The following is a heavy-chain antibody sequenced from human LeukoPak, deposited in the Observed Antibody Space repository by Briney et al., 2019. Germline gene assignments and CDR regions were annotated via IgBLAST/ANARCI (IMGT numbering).Heavy chain of an antibody. CDR3: ARDLIPAVSWGSGYDGLGY. V-gene: IGHV3-64*01. CDR1: GFTFSSYS. D-gene: IGHD5-12*01. J-gene: IGHJ4*02. Sequence: GGSLRLSCAASGFTFSSYSMHWVRQAPGKGLEYVSAISSNGGSTYYANSVKGRFTISRDNSKNTLYLQMGSLRAEDMAPYYCARDLIPAVSWGSGYDGLGYWGQGTLVTVSS. CDR2: ISSNGGST.